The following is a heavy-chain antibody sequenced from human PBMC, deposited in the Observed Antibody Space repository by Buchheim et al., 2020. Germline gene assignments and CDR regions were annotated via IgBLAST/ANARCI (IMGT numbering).Heavy chain of an antibody. CDR2: ISYDGSNK. Sequence: QVQLVESGGGVVQPGRSLRLSCAASGFTFSSYAMHWVRQAPGKGLEWVAVISYDGSNKYYADSVKGRFTISRDNSKNKLYLQMNSLRAEDTAVYYCARGSYYDFWSGYFLLSGMDVWGQGTT. V-gene: IGHV3-30*04. D-gene: IGHD3-3*01. CDR3: ARGSYYDFWSGYFLLSGMDV. J-gene: IGHJ6*02. CDR1: GFTFSSYA.